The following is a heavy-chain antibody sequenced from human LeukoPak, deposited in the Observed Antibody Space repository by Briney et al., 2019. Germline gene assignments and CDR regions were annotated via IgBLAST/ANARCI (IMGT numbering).Heavy chain of an antibody. CDR1: GFSFSINA. CDR2: ITGDGATT. Sequence: GGSLRLSCAASGFSFSINAMTWVRQAPGKGLECVSAITGDGATTYYADSVRGRFTVSRDNSKNTLYLQMNSLRAEDTAIYYCAKAYGTNGYFQLPIDFWGQGTLVTVSS. D-gene: IGHD2-8*01. J-gene: IGHJ4*02. CDR3: AKAYGTNGYFQLPIDF. V-gene: IGHV3-23*01.